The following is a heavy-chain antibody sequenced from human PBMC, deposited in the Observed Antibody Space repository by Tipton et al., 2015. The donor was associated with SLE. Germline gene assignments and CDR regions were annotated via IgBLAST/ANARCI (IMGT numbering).Heavy chain of an antibody. CDR3: AREPFSWTYSVYDAFDI. CDR2: INPKSGGT. J-gene: IGHJ3*02. D-gene: IGHD3/OR15-3a*01. V-gene: IGHV1-2*02. Sequence: QSGAEVKKPGASVKVSCKASGYTFTGYYMHWVRQAPGQGLEWMGRINPKSGGTNIAQKFQGRVTVTRDTSITTAFMELTRLRSDDTAGYYCAREPFSWTYSVYDAFDILGQWAMVTVSS. CDR1: GYTFTGYY.